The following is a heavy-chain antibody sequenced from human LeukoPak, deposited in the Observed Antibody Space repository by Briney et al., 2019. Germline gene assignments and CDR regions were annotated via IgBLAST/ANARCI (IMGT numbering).Heavy chain of an antibody. CDR1: DYSISSGYY. CDR3: ARIETYSSGWYDAFFDY. D-gene: IGHD6-19*01. V-gene: IGHV4-38-2*02. CDR2: IYHSGST. J-gene: IGHJ4*02. Sequence: SETLSLTCSVSDYSISSGYYWGWIRHPPGKGLEWIGSIYHSGSTYYNPSLKSRVTISVDTSKNHCSLKLTSVTAADPAVYYCARIETYSSGWYDAFFDYWGQGTLVTVSS.